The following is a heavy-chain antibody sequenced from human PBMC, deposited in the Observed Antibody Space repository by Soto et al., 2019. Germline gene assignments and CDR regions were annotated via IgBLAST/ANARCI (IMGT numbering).Heavy chain of an antibody. V-gene: IGHV3-33*01. D-gene: IGHD5-12*01. CDR2: IWYDGSNK. CDR3: ARDGAEEMATIPLDY. CDR1: GFTFSSYG. Sequence: GGSLRLSCAASGFTFSSYGMHWVRQAPGKGLEWVAVIWYDGSNKYYADSVKGRFTISRDNSKNTLYLQMSSLRAEDTAVYYCARDGAEEMATIPLDYWGQGTLVTVSS. J-gene: IGHJ4*02.